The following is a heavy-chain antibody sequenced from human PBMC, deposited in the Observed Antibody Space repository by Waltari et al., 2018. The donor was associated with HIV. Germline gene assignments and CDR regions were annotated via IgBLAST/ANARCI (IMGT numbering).Heavy chain of an antibody. Sequence: EVQLVESGGGLVQPGGSLRLSCAASGFTFSSYDMHWVRQATGKGLEWVSAMGTAGDTYYPGSVKGRFTISRENAKNSLYLQMNSLRAGDTAVYYCARDGGDSGWDYWGQGTLVTVSS. CDR3: ARDGGDSGWDY. CDR2: MGTAGDT. J-gene: IGHJ4*02. D-gene: IGHD6-19*01. V-gene: IGHV3-13*01. CDR1: GFTFSSYD.